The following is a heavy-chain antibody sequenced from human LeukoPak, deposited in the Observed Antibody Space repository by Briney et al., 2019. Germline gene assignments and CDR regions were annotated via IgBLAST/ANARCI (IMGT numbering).Heavy chain of an antibody. CDR3: AELGITMIGGV. Sequence: GGSLRHSCAASGFTFSSYEMNWVRQAPGKGLEWVSYISSSGSTIYYADSVKGRFTISRDNAKNSLYLQMNSLRAEDTAVYYCAELGITMIGGVWGKGTTVTISS. CDR2: ISSSGSTI. V-gene: IGHV3-48*03. D-gene: IGHD3-10*02. CDR1: GFTFSSYE. J-gene: IGHJ6*04.